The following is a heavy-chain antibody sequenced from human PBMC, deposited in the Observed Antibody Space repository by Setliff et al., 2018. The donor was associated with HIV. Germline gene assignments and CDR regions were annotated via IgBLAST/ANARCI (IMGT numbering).Heavy chain of an antibody. Sequence: GGSLRLSCVASGFTFSDHHMHWVRQAPGKVLEWVAVIWFDGSKKYYADSVKGRFTISRSNSNNTLYLQMNSLRAEDTAVYFCAKGARPAAIGGYYFDSWGQGTLVTVS. CDR2: IWFDGSKK. V-gene: IGHV3-33*06. CDR1: GFTFSDHH. D-gene: IGHD2-2*01. J-gene: IGHJ4*02. CDR3: AKGARPAAIGGYYFDS.